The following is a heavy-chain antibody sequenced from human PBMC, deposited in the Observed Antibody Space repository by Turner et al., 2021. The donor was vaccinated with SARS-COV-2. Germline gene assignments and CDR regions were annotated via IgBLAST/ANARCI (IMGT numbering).Heavy chain of an antibody. D-gene: IGHD7-27*01. CDR3: ARGRTGASYYFDY. J-gene: IGHJ4*02. CDR1: GFTFGKYA. CDR2: IRSTKFGGTT. Sequence: EVRVVESGGGLVQPVLSLRLSCTASGFTFGKYAMSWVRQAAGKGLEWVGFIRSTKFGGTTEYATSVRGRFNVSRDDSRTIAYLHMSSLKTEDTAVYYCARGRTGASYYFDYWGQGILVTVSS. V-gene: IGHV3-49*04.